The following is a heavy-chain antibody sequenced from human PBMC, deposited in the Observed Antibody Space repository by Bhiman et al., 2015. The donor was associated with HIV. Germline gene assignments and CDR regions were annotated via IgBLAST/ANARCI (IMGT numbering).Heavy chain of an antibody. Sequence: QVQLVESGGGVVQPGRSLRLACAASGFTLSSYGMHWVRQAPGKGLEWVAVIWYDGSNKYYTDSVKGRFTISRDNFKNTLYLQMNSLRVEDTAVYYCAKCIWGSSLIDAFDIWGQGTMVTVSS. CDR2: IWYDGSNK. D-gene: IGHD3-16*01. J-gene: IGHJ3*02. CDR1: GFTLSSYG. CDR3: AKCIWGSSLIDAFDI. V-gene: IGHV3-33*06.